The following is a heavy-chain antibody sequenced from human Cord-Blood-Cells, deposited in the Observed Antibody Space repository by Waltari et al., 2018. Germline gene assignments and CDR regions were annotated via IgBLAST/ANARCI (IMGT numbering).Heavy chain of an antibody. J-gene: IGHJ4*02. V-gene: IGHV3-7*01. CDR2: IKQDGSEK. Sequence: EVQLVESGGGLVQPGGSLRLSCAASGFTFSSYWMSWVRQAPGEGLGWVANIKQDGSEKYYVDSVKGRFTISRDNAKNSLYLQMNSLRAEDTAVYYCARQMTTVTVYFDYWGQGTLVTVSS. CDR1: GFTFSSYW. CDR3: ARQMTTVTVYFDY. D-gene: IGHD4-17*01.